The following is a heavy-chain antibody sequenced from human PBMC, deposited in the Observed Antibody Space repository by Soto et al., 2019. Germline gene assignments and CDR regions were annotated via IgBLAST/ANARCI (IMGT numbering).Heavy chain of an antibody. CDR1: GFTFSTYG. CDR2: ISYDGSNK. Sequence: QVQLVESGGGVVQPGRSLRLSCAASGFTFSTYGMHWVRQAPGKGLEWVAVISYDGSNKYYADSVKGRFTISRDNSKNKMYLQMNSLRAEDTDVYYCAKDGFLYSSLVLFDYWGQGTLVTVSS. CDR3: AKDGFLYSSLVLFDY. D-gene: IGHD6-6*01. J-gene: IGHJ4*02. V-gene: IGHV3-30*18.